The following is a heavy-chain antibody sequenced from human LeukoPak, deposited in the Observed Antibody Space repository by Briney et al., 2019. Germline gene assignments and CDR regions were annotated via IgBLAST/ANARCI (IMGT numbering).Heavy chain of an antibody. CDR1: GFTFSSYW. D-gene: IGHD6-25*01. CDR2: INSDGSST. CDR3: ARGRLGYYFDY. J-gene: IGHJ4*02. V-gene: IGHV3-74*01. Sequence: GGSLRLSCAASGFTFSSYWMHWVRQAPGKGLVWVSRINSDGSSTSYADSVKGRFTISRDNAKNTLYLQMSSLRAEDTAVYYCARGRLGYYFDYWGQGTLVTVSS.